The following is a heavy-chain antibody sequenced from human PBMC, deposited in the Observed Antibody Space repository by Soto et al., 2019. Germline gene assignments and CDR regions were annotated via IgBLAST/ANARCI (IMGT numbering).Heavy chain of an antibody. V-gene: IGHV4-34*01. J-gene: IGHJ5*02. CDR3: ASLRRSATNWFDP. CDR1: GGSFSGYY. CDR2: INHSGST. D-gene: IGHD2-15*01. Sequence: QVQLQQWGAGLLKPSETLSLTCAVYGGSFSGYYWSWIRQPPGKGLEWIGEINHSGSTNYNPSLKSRVTIPVDTSKNQFSLKLSSVTAADTAVYYCASLRRSATNWFDPWGQGTLVTVSS.